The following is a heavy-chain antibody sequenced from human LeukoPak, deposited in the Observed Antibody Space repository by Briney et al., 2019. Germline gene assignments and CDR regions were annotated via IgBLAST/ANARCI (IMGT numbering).Heavy chain of an antibody. CDR3: AREPEGLTTESH. Sequence: ASVKVSCKTSGGTFNNCIISWVRQAPGQGLEWVGTIILILDIANYAQKFQGGVAITADTSTSTAYMELSDLGSEDTAMYFCAREPEGLTTESHWGQGALVTVSS. D-gene: IGHD1-14*01. V-gene: IGHV1-69*04. CDR1: GGTFNNCI. CDR2: IILILDIA. J-gene: IGHJ4*02.